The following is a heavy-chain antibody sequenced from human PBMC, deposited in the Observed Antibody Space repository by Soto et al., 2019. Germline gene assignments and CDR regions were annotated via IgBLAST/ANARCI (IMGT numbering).Heavy chain of an antibody. CDR1: GGTFSSYA. V-gene: IGHV1-69*01. J-gene: IGHJ4*02. D-gene: IGHD3-10*01. CDR2: IIPIFGTA. Sequence: QVQLVQSGAEVKKPGSSVKVSCKASGGTFSSYAISWVRQAPGQGLEWMGGIIPIFGTANYAQKFQGRVTITADESTSTAYMELSSLRSEDTAVYYCVRSFGSGSYSPPYFDYWGQGTLVTVSS. CDR3: VRSFGSGSYSPPYFDY.